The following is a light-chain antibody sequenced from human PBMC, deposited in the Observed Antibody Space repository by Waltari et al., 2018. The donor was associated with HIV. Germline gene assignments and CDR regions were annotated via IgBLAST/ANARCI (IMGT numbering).Light chain of an antibody. V-gene: IGLV3-25*03. J-gene: IGLJ3*02. CDR3: ESADSSGTWV. CDR2: KDS. Sequence: SYELTQPPSVSVSPGQTARITCSGDALPKKYAYWYQQKPGQAPVLVIYKDSERPSGIPERFSGSIVGATVTLTISGVHAEDEADYYCESADSSGTWVFGGGTKLTVL. CDR1: ALPKKY.